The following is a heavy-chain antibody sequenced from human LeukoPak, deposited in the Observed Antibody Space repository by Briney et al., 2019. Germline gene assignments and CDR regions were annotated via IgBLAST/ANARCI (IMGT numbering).Heavy chain of an antibody. CDR1: GFTFSSYS. Sequence: GGFLRLSCAASGFTFSSYSMNWVRQAPGKGLEWVSYISSSSSTIYYADSVKGRFTISRDNAKNSLYLQMNSLRAEDTAVYYCARLDSDYYDSSGYYGPSGDYWGQGTLVTVSS. CDR3: ARLDSDYYDSSGYYGPSGDY. CDR2: ISSSSSTI. D-gene: IGHD3-22*01. J-gene: IGHJ4*02. V-gene: IGHV3-48*04.